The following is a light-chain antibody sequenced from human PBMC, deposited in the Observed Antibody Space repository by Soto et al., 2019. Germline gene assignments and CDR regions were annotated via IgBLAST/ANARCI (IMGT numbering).Light chain of an antibody. J-gene: IGKJ4*01. CDR1: QSVSTS. CDR2: QAS. V-gene: IGKV1-5*03. Sequence: DIQMTQSPSTLSASVGDRVTITCRASQSVSTSLAWYQRQPGKAPKLLIYQASTLGSGVPSRFSGSGSGTEFPLTISSLQPDDFATYYCQQYYNYPLTFGGGTKVEI. CDR3: QQYYNYPLT.